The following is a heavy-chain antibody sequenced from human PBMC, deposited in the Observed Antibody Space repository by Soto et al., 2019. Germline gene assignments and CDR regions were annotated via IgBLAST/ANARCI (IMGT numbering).Heavy chain of an antibody. D-gene: IGHD1-26*01. V-gene: IGHV4-39*01. CDR1: GGSISSSDYY. CDR3: ARQARGATWSDFDY. CDR2: IYYSVTT. Sequence: SETLSLTCTVSGGSISSSDYYWGWIRQPPGKGLEWIGSIYYSVTTFYDPSLKSRLFMSVDTSKNQFSLRLSSVTAADTAVYYCARQARGATWSDFDYWGQGTLVTVSS. J-gene: IGHJ4*02.